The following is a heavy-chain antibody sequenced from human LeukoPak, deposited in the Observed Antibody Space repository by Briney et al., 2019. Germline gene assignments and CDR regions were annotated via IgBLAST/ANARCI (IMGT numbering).Heavy chain of an antibody. J-gene: IGHJ4*02. Sequence: GGSLRLSCAASGFTFSDYYMSWIRQAPGKGLEWVSYISSSGSTIYYADSVKGRFTISRDNAKNSLYLQMNSLRAGDTAVYYCARDRDRGSVNNFDYWGQGTLVTVSS. V-gene: IGHV3-11*01. CDR2: ISSSGSTI. CDR3: ARDRDRGSVNNFDY. D-gene: IGHD1/OR15-1a*01. CDR1: GFTFSDYY.